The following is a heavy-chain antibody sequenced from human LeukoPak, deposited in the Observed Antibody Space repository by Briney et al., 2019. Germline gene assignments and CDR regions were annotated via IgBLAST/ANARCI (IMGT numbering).Heavy chain of an antibody. CDR2: IYYSGST. D-gene: IGHD6-13*01. J-gene: IGHJ5*02. CDR1: GGSISSYY. V-gene: IGHV4-59*01. CDR3: ARSPGIAAAESWWFDP. Sequence: PSETLSLTCTVSGGSISSYYWSWIRQPPGKGLEWIGYIYYSGSTNYNPSLKSRVTISVDTSKNQFSLKLSSVTAADTAVYYCARSPGIAAAESWWFDPWGQGTLVTVSS.